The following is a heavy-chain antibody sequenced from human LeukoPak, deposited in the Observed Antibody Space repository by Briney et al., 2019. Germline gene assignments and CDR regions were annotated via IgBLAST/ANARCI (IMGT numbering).Heavy chain of an antibody. CDR1: GGSISSSSYY. D-gene: IGHD6-13*01. Sequence: KPSETLSLTCTVSGGSISSSSYYWGWIRQPPGKGLEWIGSIYYSGSTYYNPSLKSRVTISVDTSKNQFSLKLSSVTAADTAVYYCARDFAIAAAGTDYFDYWGQGTLVTVSS. J-gene: IGHJ4*02. CDR3: ARDFAIAAAGTDYFDY. V-gene: IGHV4-39*07. CDR2: IYYSGST.